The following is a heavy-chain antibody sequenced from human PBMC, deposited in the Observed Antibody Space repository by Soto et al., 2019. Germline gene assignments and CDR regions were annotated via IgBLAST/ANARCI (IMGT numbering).Heavy chain of an antibody. CDR2: IYYSGST. Sequence: KTSETLSLTCTVSGGSVSGGSYYWSWIRQPPGKGLEWIGYIYYSGSTNYNPSLKSRVTISVDTSKNQFSLKLSSVTAADTAVYYCARTALVAARPLDPWGQGTLVTVSS. V-gene: IGHV4-61*01. CDR3: ARTALVAARPLDP. J-gene: IGHJ5*02. D-gene: IGHD6-6*01. CDR1: GGSVSGGSYY.